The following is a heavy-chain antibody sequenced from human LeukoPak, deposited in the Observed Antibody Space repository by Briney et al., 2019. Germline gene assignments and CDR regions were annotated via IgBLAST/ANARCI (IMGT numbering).Heavy chain of an antibody. D-gene: IGHD4-23*01. CDR3: ARGTYGGNSGFDP. V-gene: IGHV4-34*01. CDR2: INHSGST. CDR1: GGSFSGYF. Sequence: SETLSLTCAVYGGSFSGYFWTWIRQPPGKGLEWIGEINHSGSTNYNPSFKSRVTIAVDTSKNQFSLKLNSVTAADTAVYYCARGTYGGNSGFDPWGQGALVTVSS. J-gene: IGHJ5*02.